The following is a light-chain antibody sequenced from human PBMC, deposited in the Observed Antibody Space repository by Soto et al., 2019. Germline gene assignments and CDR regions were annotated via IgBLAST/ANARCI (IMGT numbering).Light chain of an antibody. CDR2: DAS. Sequence: DVQLTHSPSTLSASMGDRVTITCRASQSINTWLAWYQQKPGKAPKFLIFDASSLESGVSSRFTGSGSGTEFTLTISSLQPDDLASYHCQHYHSYPYTFGQGTKLEIK. V-gene: IGKV1-5*01. CDR3: QHYHSYPYT. J-gene: IGKJ2*01. CDR1: QSINTW.